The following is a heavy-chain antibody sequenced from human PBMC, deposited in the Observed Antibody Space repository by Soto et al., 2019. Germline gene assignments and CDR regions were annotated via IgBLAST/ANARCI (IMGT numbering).Heavy chain of an antibody. J-gene: IGHJ6*02. Sequence: PGWSLRLSCAASGFTFSSYGMHWVRQAPGKGLEWVAVISYDGSNKYYADSVKGRFTISRDNSKKTLYLQMNRLRAEDTAVYYCAKAEGFWSGRDYYYYGMEVWGQGTKVTVSS. CDR2: ISYDGSNK. V-gene: IGHV3-30*18. CDR3: AKAEGFWSGRDYYYYGMEV. CDR1: GFTFSSYG. D-gene: IGHD3-3*01.